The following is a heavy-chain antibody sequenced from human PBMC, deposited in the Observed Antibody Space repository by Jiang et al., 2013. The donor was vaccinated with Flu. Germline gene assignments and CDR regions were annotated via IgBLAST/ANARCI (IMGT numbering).Heavy chain of an antibody. J-gene: IGHJ5*02. Sequence: SGAEVKKPGASVKVSCKASGDTFSGYGISWVRQAPGQGLEWMGWIIDYNGNTNYAQKFRARVTMTIDTSTSTAYMELRSLTSDDTAVYYCARGQFVDGWFDPWGQGTLVTVSS. V-gene: IGHV1-18*01. CDR2: IIDYNGNT. D-gene: IGHD6-6*01. CDR3: ARGQFVDGWFDP. CDR1: GDTFSGYG.